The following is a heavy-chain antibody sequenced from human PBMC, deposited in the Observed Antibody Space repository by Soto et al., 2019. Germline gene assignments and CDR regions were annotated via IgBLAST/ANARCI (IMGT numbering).Heavy chain of an antibody. Sequence: SETLSLTCPVSVASIRSTDYYWSWIRQAPGKGLEWIGYVYYTGSTYYNPSLMSRLTISVDTSKNQFSLKLTSVTAAETAVYYCVRTARQGAVAPYGFDRWGQGTTVTVSS. CDR2: VYYTGST. CDR3: VRTARQGAVAPYGFDR. CDR1: VASIRSTDYY. D-gene: IGHD2-21*02. J-gene: IGHJ6*02. V-gene: IGHV4-30-4*01.